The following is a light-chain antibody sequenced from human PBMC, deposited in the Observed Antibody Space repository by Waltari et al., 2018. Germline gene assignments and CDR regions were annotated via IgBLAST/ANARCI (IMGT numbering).Light chain of an antibody. CDR3: CSYTSSSTFV. J-gene: IGLJ1*01. CDR2: DVN. Sequence: QSALPQPASVSGSPGQSITISCTRTSSDVGGYDYVSWYQHNPGKAPKFMIYDVNNRASGVSNRFSGSKSGNTASLTISGLQAEDEADYYCCSYTSSSTFVFGTGTKVSVL. CDR1: SSDVGGYDY. V-gene: IGLV2-14*01.